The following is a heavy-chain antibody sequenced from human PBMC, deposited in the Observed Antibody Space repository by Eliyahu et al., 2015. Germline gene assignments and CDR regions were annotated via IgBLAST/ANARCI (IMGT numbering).Heavy chain of an antibody. D-gene: IGHD6-19*01. CDR1: GDSXSDYF. CDR2: IDASGST. J-gene: IGHJ4*02. Sequence: QVQLQESGPGLVRPSETLSLTCTVSGDSXSDYFWAWYRRSPGGGLEWIGHIDASGSTKHSPPISGRVTISVDTSKNQFSLQLRSVTAADTAIYYCARHMRPDDTMTAGWYTGWDFWGQGAWVTVSS. CDR3: ARHMRPDDTMTAGWYTGWDF. V-gene: IGHV4-4*08.